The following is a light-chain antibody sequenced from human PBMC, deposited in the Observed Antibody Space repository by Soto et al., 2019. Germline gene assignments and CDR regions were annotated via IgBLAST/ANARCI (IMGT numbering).Light chain of an antibody. J-gene: IGKJ1*01. V-gene: IGKV1-12*01. Sequence: DIQVTQSPSSVSASVGDRVTITCRASQDISSWLAWYQQKPGKAPHLLIYTASSLQSGVPSRFSGSGSGTDFTLTINSLRPEDVATYYCQQIDSFPRTFGQGTKVDIK. CDR1: QDISSW. CDR2: TAS. CDR3: QQIDSFPRT.